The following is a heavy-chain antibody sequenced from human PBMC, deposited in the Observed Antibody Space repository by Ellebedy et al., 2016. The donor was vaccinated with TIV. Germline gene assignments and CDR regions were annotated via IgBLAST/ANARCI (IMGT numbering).Heavy chain of an antibody. Sequence: GESLKISCSASGFTFSSYALHWVRQAPGKGLEYVSAISSNGGSTYYTDSVKGRFTISRDNSKNTLYLQMSSLRAEDTAVYYCARGGEVVVFQNNYYGMDVWGQGTTVTVSS. CDR1: GFTFSSYA. V-gene: IGHV3-64D*06. J-gene: IGHJ6*02. D-gene: IGHD2-2*01. CDR3: ARGGEVVVFQNNYYGMDV. CDR2: ISSNGGST.